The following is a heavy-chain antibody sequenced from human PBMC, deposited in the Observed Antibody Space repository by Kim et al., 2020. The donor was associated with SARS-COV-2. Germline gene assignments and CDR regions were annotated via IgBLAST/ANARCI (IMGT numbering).Heavy chain of an antibody. CDR2: IYPGDSDT. CDR3: ARHSSSWYLGHLSPWFDP. CDR1: GYSFTSYW. J-gene: IGHJ5*02. V-gene: IGHV5-51*01. D-gene: IGHD6-13*01. Sequence: GESLKISCKGSGYSFTSYWIGWVRQMPGKGLEWMGIIYPGDSDTRYSPSFQGQVTISADKSISTAYLQWSSLKASDTAMYYCARHSSSWYLGHLSPWFDPWGQGTLVTVSS.